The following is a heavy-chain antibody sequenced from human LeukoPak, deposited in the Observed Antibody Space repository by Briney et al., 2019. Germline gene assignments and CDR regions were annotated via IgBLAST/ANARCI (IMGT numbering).Heavy chain of an antibody. D-gene: IGHD4-17*01. CDR3: AQDPCVGGPIMTTVTMNNWLDP. Sequence: GSLRLSCAASGFTFSSYAMSWVRQAPGKGLEWVSAISGSGGSTYYADSVKGRFTISRDNSKNTLYLQMNSLRAEDTAVYYRAQDPCVGGPIMTTVTMNNWLDPWRQGTLVTVSS. J-gene: IGHJ5*02. V-gene: IGHV3-23*01. CDR2: ISGSGGST. CDR1: GFTFSSYA.